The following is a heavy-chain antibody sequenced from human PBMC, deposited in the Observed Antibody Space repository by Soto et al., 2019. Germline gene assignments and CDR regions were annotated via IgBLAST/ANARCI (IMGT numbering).Heavy chain of an antibody. CDR2: IIPIFGTA. D-gene: IGHD3-22*01. J-gene: IGHJ4*02. V-gene: IGHV1-69*13. CDR3: ASNYYDSSGPFDY. CDR1: GGTFSSYA. Sequence: SVKVSCKASGGTFSSYAISWVRQAPGQGLEWMGGIIPIFGTANYAQKFQGRVTITADESTSTAYMELSSLRSEDTAVYYCASNYYDSSGPFDYWGQGTLVTVSS.